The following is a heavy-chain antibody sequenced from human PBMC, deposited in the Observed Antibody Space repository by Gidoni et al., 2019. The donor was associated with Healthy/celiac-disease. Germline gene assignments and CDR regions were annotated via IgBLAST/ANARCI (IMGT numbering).Heavy chain of an antibody. CDR3: AREDKGGYYDSSGYYGREFDY. Sequence: QVQLQESGPGLVKPSEPLSLTCTVSGGSISSYYWSWIRQPAGKGLEWIGRIYTSGSTNYNPSLKSRVTMSVGTSKNQFSLKLSSVTAADTAVYYCAREDKGGYYDSSGYYGREFDYWGQGTLVTVSS. CDR1: GGSISSYY. J-gene: IGHJ4*02. V-gene: IGHV4-4*07. CDR2: IYTSGST. D-gene: IGHD3-22*01.